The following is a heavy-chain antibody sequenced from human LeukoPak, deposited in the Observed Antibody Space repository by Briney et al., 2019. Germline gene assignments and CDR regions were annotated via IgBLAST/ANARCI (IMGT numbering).Heavy chain of an antibody. CDR3: ARGPPAGTPYFDY. Sequence: ASVKLSCTASGYSFTSYYMHWVRQAPGQGLEWMGIINPGGGSTSFAQKFQGRVTMTSDTSTSTVYMELSSLRSGDTAVYYCARGPPAGTPYFDYWGQGTLVTVSS. D-gene: IGHD6-13*01. V-gene: IGHV1-46*01. CDR1: GYSFTSYY. CDR2: INPGGGST. J-gene: IGHJ4*02.